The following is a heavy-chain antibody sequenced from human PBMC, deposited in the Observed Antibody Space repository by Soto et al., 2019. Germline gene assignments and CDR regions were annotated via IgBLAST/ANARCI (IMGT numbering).Heavy chain of an antibody. V-gene: IGHV3-7*01. D-gene: IGHD5-12*01. CDR2: IKQDGSEK. CDR1: GFTFSSYW. J-gene: IGHJ4*02. CDR3: ARSFPLRYSGYDPEAPFDY. Sequence: EVQLVESGGGLVQPGGSLRLSCAASGFTFSSYWMSWVRQAPGKGLEWVANIKQDGSEKYYVDSVKGRFTISRDNAKNSLYLQMNSLRAEDTAVYYCARSFPLRYSGYDPEAPFDYWGQGTLVTVSS.